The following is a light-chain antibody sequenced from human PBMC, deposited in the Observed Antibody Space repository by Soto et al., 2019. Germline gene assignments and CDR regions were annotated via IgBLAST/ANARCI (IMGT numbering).Light chain of an antibody. CDR3: QQSYTTPWT. CDR2: TTS. V-gene: IGKV1-39*01. CDR1: QSISYY. Sequence: DIQMTQSPSSLSASVGDRVTITCRASQSISYYLNWYQQKPGRAPRLLIYTTSSLQSGVPSKFSGSASGTDFTLTISSLQPEDFATYYCQQSYTTPWTFGQGTKVDNQ. J-gene: IGKJ1*01.